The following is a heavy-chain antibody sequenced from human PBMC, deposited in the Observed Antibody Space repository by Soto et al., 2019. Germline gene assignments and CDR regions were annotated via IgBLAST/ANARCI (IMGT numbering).Heavy chain of an antibody. J-gene: IGHJ6*02. CDR2: IDPSDSYT. V-gene: IGHV5-10-1*01. Sequence: PGESLKISCKGSGYSFTSYWISWVRQMPGKGLEWMGRIDPSDSYTDYSPSFQGHVTISADKSISTAYLQWSSLKASDTAMYYCATRSSPVYYYGMDVWGQGTTVTVSS. D-gene: IGHD4-4*01. CDR1: GYSFTSYW. CDR3: ATRSSPVYYYGMDV.